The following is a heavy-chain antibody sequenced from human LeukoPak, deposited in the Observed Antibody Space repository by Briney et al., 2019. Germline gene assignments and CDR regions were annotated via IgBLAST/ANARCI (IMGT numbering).Heavy chain of an antibody. D-gene: IGHD6-6*01. J-gene: IGHJ6*02. CDR1: GYTFTSYA. V-gene: IGHV7-4-1*02. Sequence: ASVKVSCKASGYTFTSYAMNWVRQAPEQGLEWMGWINTNTGNPTYAQGFTGRFAFSLDTSVSTAYLQISSLKAEDTAVYYCARDLIAARPDVYYGMDVWGQGTTVTVSS. CDR2: INTNTGNP. CDR3: ARDLIAARPDVYYGMDV.